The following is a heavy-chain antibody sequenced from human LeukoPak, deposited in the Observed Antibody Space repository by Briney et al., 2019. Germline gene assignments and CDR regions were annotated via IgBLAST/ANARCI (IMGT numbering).Heavy chain of an antibody. CDR2: IWYDGSNQ. J-gene: IGHJ6*03. D-gene: IGHD3-3*01. V-gene: IGHV3-33*01. CDR1: GFTFSTCG. CDR3: ARQASVNGYYAVLLYYMDV. Sequence: PGRSLRLSCAASGFTFSTCGMHWVRQAPGKGLEWVAVIWYDGSNQYYADSVKGRFTISRDNSKNTLYLQMNSLRAEDTAVYYCARQASVNGYYAVLLYYMDVWGKGTTVTVSS.